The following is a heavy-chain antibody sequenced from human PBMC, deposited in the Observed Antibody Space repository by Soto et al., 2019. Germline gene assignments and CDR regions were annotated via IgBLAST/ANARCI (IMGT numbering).Heavy chain of an antibody. V-gene: IGHV1-18*01. CDR1: GYNFPSYG. D-gene: IGHD2-2*02. J-gene: IGHJ6*02. CDR2: ISSYSGNT. CDR3: VREGDCSSTSCYTPSYYYGLDV. Sequence: QVQLVQSGAEVKKPGASVKVSCQTSGYNFPSYGINWVRQAPGQGLEWMGWISSYSGNTTYAQNLQGRVTIQADTYATTAEMELRSLESDDTTVYYCVREGDCSSTSCYTPSYYYGLDVCGQETTFIVSS.